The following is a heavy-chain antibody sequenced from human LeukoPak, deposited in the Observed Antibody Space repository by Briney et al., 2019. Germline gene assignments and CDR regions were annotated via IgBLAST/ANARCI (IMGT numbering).Heavy chain of an antibody. V-gene: IGHV4-34*01. D-gene: IGHD2-2*01. Sequence: SETLSLTCAVYGGSFSGYYWSWIRQPPGKGLEWIGEINHSGSTNYNPSLKSRVTISVDTSKNQFSLKLSSVTAADTAVYYCARVGGGYCSSTSCPLDYWGQGTLVTVSS. CDR1: GGSFSGYY. CDR2: INHSGST. CDR3: ARVGGGYCSSTSCPLDY. J-gene: IGHJ4*02.